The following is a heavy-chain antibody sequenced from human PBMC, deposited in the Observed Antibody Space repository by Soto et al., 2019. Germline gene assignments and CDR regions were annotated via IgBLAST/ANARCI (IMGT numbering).Heavy chain of an antibody. D-gene: IGHD5-18*01. J-gene: IGHJ6*02. Sequence: GGSLRLSCAASGFTFSSYSMNWVRQAPGKGLEWVSYISSSSSTIYYADSVKGRFTISRDNAKNSLYLQMNSLRDEDTAVYYFARDGAEGYSYGSNYYYYGMDVWGQGTTVTVSS. CDR2: ISSSSSTI. V-gene: IGHV3-48*02. CDR1: GFTFSSYS. CDR3: ARDGAEGYSYGSNYYYYGMDV.